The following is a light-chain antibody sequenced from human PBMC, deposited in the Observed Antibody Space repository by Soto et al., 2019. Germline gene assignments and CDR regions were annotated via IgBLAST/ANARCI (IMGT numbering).Light chain of an antibody. V-gene: IGKV1-5*03. CDR1: QSISSW. CDR3: HFYTT. Sequence: DIQMPQTPSTLSESVGDRVTMTCRASQSISSWLAWNQQKRGKAPKLLIYKASSLESGVPSRFSGSGSGTEFTLTISSLQPDDFATYYCHFYTTFGPGTKVDIK. J-gene: IGKJ3*01. CDR2: KAS.